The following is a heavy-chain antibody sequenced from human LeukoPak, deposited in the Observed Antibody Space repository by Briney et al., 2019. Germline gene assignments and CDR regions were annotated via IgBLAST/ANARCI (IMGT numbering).Heavy chain of an antibody. CDR2: IYSGGST. D-gene: IGHD2-21*02. J-gene: IGHJ4*02. Sequence: GGSLRLSCAASGFTVSSNYMSWVRQAPGKGLEWVSVIYSGGSTYYADSVKGRFTISRDSSKNTLYLQMNSLRAEDTAVYYCASQVVVTDPFDYWGQGTLVTVSS. CDR3: ASQVVVTDPFDY. V-gene: IGHV3-53*01. CDR1: GFTVSSNY.